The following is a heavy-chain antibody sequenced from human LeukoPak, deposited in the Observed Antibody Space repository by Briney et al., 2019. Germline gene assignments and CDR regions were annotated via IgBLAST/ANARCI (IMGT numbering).Heavy chain of an antibody. Sequence: GGSLRLSCAASEFTVSSNYMSWVRQAPGKGLEWVSDIYSGGSTYYEDSVKGRFTISRDNSKNTLYLQMNSLSAEDTAVYYCARENYYYDSSGYYYIYYIDVWGKGATVTVSS. CDR2: IYSGGST. CDR3: ARENYYYDSSGYYYIYYIDV. D-gene: IGHD3-22*01. J-gene: IGHJ6*03. CDR1: EFTVSSNY. V-gene: IGHV3-53*01.